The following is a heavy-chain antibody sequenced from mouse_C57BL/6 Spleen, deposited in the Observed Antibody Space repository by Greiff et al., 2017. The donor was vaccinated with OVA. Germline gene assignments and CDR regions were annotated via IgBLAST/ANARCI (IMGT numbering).Heavy chain of an antibody. CDR1: GYTFTSYW. J-gene: IGHJ2*01. D-gene: IGHD2-12*01. Sequence: QVQLQQPGAELVKPGASVKMSCKASGYTFTSYWITWVKQRPGQGLEWIGDIYPGSGSTNYNEKFKSKATLTVDTSSSTAYMQLSSLTSEDSAIYYCARSPAYYKDYYFGDWGQGTTLTVAS. V-gene: IGHV1-55*01. CDR3: ARSPAYYKDYYFGD. CDR2: IYPGSGST.